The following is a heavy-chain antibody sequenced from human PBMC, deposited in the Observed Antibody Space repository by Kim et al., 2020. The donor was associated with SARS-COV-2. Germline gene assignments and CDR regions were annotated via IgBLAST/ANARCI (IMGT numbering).Heavy chain of an antibody. CDR3: ARLYTMVRGSVSDG. V-gene: IGHV4-34*01. D-gene: IGHD3-10*01. CDR2: INHSGST. CDR1: GGSFSGYY. J-gene: IGHJ6*03. Sequence: SETLSLTCAVYGGSFSGYYWSWIRQPPGKGLEWVGEINHSGSTNYKPSLKSRVTISVDTSKNKFYLKMSSVTAADTAVYYCARLYTMVRGSVSDGWGTG.